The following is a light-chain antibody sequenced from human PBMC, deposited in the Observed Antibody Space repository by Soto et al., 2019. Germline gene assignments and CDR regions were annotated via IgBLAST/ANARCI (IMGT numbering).Light chain of an antibody. J-gene: IGKJ2*02. Sequence: EIVMTQSPATLSVSPGERVTLSCRASQSVSRFLAWYQQRPGQAPRLLIYDTSTRATGVPARFSGSGSVTEFRLTISSLQSEDFAVYYCQQYDNWPPCTFGQGTKLEVK. V-gene: IGKV3-15*01. CDR2: DTS. CDR3: QQYDNWPPCT. CDR1: QSVSRF.